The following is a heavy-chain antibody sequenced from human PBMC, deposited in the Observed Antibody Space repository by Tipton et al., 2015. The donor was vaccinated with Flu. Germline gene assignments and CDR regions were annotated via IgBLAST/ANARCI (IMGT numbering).Heavy chain of an antibody. CDR2: FHTDGTT. CDR3: TRDGYGGYLDGAPAY. Sequence: TLSLTCTVSGASISSGPAYWSWIRQSAGKGLEWIGRFHTDGTTYYSLSLTSRVTISVDTSKNQFSLQLSSVTAADTATYYCTRDGYGGYLDGAPAYWGQGALVTVSS. J-gene: IGHJ4*02. V-gene: IGHV4-61*02. D-gene: IGHD4-17*01. CDR1: GASISSGPAY.